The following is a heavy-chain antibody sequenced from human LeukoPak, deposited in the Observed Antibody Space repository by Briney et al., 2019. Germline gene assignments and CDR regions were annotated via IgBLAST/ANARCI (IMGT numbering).Heavy chain of an antibody. CDR2: INHSGST. J-gene: IGHJ3*02. CDR1: GGSFSGYY. D-gene: IGHD3-9*01. Sequence: PSETLSLTCAVYGGSFSGYYWSWIRQPPGKGLEWIGEINHSGSTNYNPSLKSRVTISVDTSKNQFSLKLSSVTAADTAVYYCARAAYIYYDILTGYPKSRAFDIWGRGTMVTVSS. CDR3: ARAAYIYYDILTGYPKSRAFDI. V-gene: IGHV4-34*01.